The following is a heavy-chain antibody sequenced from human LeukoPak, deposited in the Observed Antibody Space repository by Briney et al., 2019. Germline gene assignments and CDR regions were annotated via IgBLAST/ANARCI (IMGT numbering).Heavy chain of an antibody. Sequence: ASAKVSCKASGYTFTSYGISWVRQAPGQGLEWIGWISAYNGNTNYAQKLQGRVTMTTDTSTSTAYMELRSLRSDDTAVYYCARAPHPYGSGSYYPYYMDVWGKGTTVTISS. CDR3: ARAPHPYGSGSYYPYYMDV. V-gene: IGHV1-18*01. D-gene: IGHD3-10*01. J-gene: IGHJ6*03. CDR1: GYTFTSYG. CDR2: ISAYNGNT.